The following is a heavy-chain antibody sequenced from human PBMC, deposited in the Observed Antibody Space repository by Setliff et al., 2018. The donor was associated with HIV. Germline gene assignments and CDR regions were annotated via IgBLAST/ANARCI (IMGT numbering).Heavy chain of an antibody. J-gene: IGHJ3*02. CDR2: ITKRSAV. CDR3: ARDVNYAFDI. D-gene: IGHD1-1*01. Sequence: GGSLRLSCAASGFIFRDYTLNWVRQAPGKGLEWISYITKRSAVTYADAVEGRFTISRDNAKNSLSLQMNSLRVEDTAVYYCARDVNYAFDIWGQGTMVTVSS. CDR1: GFIFRDYT. V-gene: IGHV3-48*04.